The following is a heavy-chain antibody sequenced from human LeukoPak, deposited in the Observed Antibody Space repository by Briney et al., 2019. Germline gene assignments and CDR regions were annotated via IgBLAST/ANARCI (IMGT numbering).Heavy chain of an antibody. Sequence: PSETLSLTCTVSGYSISSTYYWGWIRQPPGKGLEWIGSVYHSGSTYYNPSLKSRVTISVDTSKNQFSLKLTSVTAADTAVYYCASSYYPSRGYYMDVWGKGTTVTISS. CDR3: ASSYYPSRGYYMDV. V-gene: IGHV4-38-2*02. CDR2: VYHSGST. D-gene: IGHD3-10*01. J-gene: IGHJ6*03. CDR1: GYSISSTYY.